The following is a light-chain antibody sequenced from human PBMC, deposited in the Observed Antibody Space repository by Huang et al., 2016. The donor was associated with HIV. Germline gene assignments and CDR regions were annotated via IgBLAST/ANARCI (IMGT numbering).Light chain of an antibody. CDR1: QNINTY. CDR2: SAS. V-gene: IGKV1-39*01. J-gene: IGKJ5*01. Sequence: IQMTQSPTSLSASIGDRVSIACRASQNINTYLNWYQQKPGKAPKLLISSASTLHSGGPWRFSGSGSGTDFTLTIRGLQLDDFATYYCQQSYSALSSFGPGTRL. CDR3: QQSYSALSS.